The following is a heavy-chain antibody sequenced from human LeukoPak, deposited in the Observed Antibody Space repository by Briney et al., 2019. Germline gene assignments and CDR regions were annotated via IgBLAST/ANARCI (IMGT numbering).Heavy chain of an antibody. Sequence: GESLKISCKGSGYSFTSYWIGWVRQMPGKGLEWMGIIYPGDSDTRYSPSFQGEVTISADKSIMTAYLQWSSLKASATAMYYCARQGGTYGDYLDYWGQGTLVTVSS. CDR3: ARQGGTYGDYLDY. D-gene: IGHD4-17*01. CDR2: IYPGDSDT. CDR1: GYSFTSYW. V-gene: IGHV5-51*01. J-gene: IGHJ4*02.